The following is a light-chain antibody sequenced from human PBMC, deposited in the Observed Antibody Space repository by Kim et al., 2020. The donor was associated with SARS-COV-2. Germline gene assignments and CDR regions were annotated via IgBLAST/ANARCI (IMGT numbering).Light chain of an antibody. CDR3: QQYGVSPPWT. J-gene: IGKJ1*01. CDR2: GAS. CDR1: PSVLSRY. Sequence: EIVLTQSPGTVSLSPGERATLSCMASPSVLSRYLAWYQQKPGQAPRLLIYGASNRATGIPDRFSGNGSGTDFTLTISRLEPEDFAVYYCQQYGVSPPWTFGQGTKVDIK. V-gene: IGKV3-20*01.